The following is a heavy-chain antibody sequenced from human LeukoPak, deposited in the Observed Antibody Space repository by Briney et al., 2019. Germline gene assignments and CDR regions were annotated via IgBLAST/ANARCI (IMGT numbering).Heavy chain of an antibody. Sequence: ASVKVSCKASGGTFSSYAISWVRQAPGQGLEWMGGIIPIFGTANYAQKFQGRVTITADESTSTAYMELSSLRSEDTAVYYCAREEWLPHDAFDIWGQGTMVTVSS. CDR3: AREEWLPHDAFDI. V-gene: IGHV1-69*13. D-gene: IGHD6-19*01. CDR1: GGTFSSYA. J-gene: IGHJ3*02. CDR2: IIPIFGTA.